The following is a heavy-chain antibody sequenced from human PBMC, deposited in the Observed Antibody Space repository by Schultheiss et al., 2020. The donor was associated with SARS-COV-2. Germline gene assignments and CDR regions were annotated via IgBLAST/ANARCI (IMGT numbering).Heavy chain of an antibody. V-gene: IGHV3-30*04. D-gene: IGHD6-13*01. CDR2: ISYDGSNK. Sequence: GESLKISCAASGFTFSSYAMHWVRQAPGKGLEWVAVISYDGSNKYYADSVKGRFTISRDNAKNSLYLQMNSLRAEDTALYYCAKDSSSWYNHFDYWGQGTLVTVSS. CDR3: AKDSSSWYNHFDY. J-gene: IGHJ4*02. CDR1: GFTFSSYA.